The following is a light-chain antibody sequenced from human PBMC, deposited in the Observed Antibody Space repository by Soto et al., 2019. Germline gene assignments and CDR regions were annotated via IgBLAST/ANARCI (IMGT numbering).Light chain of an antibody. Sequence: AIQLTQSPSSLSASVGDRVTITCRASQGIRSALAWYQQKPGKAPKLLIYDASSLESGVPSRFSGSGSGTEFTLTISILQPEDFAVYYCQQFHDYPLTFGGGTKVEIK. V-gene: IGKV1D-13*01. J-gene: IGKJ4*01. CDR2: DAS. CDR1: QGIRSA. CDR3: QQFHDYPLT.